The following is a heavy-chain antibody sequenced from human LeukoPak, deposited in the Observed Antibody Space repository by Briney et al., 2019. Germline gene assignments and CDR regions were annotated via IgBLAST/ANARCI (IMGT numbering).Heavy chain of an antibody. D-gene: IGHD6-13*01. CDR3: ARAYIAAADN. V-gene: IGHV4-30-2*01. Sequence: SETLSLTCTVSGGSISSGGYYWSWIRQPPGKGLEWIGYIYHSGSTYYNPSLKSRVTISVDRSKNQFSLKLSSVTAADTAVYYCARAYIAAADNWGQGTLVTVSS. J-gene: IGHJ4*02. CDR2: IYHSGST. CDR1: GGSISSGGYY.